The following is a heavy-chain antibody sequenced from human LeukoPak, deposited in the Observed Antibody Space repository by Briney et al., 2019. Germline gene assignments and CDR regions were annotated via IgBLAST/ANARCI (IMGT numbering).Heavy chain of an antibody. D-gene: IGHD2-2*03. V-gene: IGHV4-61*05. CDR1: GGSIFINSYY. CDR3: ARRFVNSDGYYYDDY. Sequence: SETLSLTCTVSGGSIFINSYYWTWIRQPPGKGLEWIGYISYSGTTSYNPSLKSRVTISVDTTNNQFTLKVNSVTAADTAVYFCARRFVNSDGYYYDDYWGQGTLVTVSS. J-gene: IGHJ4*02. CDR2: ISYSGTT.